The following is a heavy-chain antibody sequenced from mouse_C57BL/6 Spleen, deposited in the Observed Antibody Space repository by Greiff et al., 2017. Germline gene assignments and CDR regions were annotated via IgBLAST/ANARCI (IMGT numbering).Heavy chain of an antibody. CDR1: GYTFTDYN. CDR2: INPNNGGT. J-gene: IGHJ3*01. CDR3: AREGVVEGGFAY. Sequence: VQLQQSGPELVKPGASVKIPCKASGYTFTDYNMDWVKQSHGKSLEWIGDINPNNGGTIYNQKFKGKATLTVDKSSSTAYMELRSLTSEDTAVYYCAREGVVEGGFAYWGQGTLVTVSA. V-gene: IGHV1-18*01. D-gene: IGHD1-1*01.